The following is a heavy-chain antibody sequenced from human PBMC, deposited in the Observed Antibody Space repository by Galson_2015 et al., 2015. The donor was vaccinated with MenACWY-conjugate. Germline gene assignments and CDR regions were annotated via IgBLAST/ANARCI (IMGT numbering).Heavy chain of an antibody. Sequence: SLRLSCAAPGFTFSSYSMNWVRQAPGKGLEWVSYISSSSSTIYCADSVKGRFTISRDNAKNSLYLQMNSLRAEDTAVYYCARVVGNQHYGMDVWGQGTTVTVSS. J-gene: IGHJ6*02. D-gene: IGHD2-2*01. CDR3: ARVVGNQHYGMDV. CDR1: GFTFSSYS. CDR2: ISSSSSTI. V-gene: IGHV3-48*04.